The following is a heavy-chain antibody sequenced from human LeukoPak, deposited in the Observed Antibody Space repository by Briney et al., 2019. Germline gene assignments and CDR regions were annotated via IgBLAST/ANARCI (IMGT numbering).Heavy chain of an antibody. V-gene: IGHV4-34*01. CDR2: INHSGST. CDR1: GGSFSGYY. J-gene: IGHJ4*02. D-gene: IGHD3-10*01. CDR3: ARVRGVTTYFDS. Sequence: PSETLSLTCAVYGGSFSGYYWSWIRQPPGKGLEWIGEINHSGSTNYNPSLKSRVTISVDTSKNQFSLKLSSVTAADTAVYYCARVRGVTTYFDSWGQGTLVTVTS.